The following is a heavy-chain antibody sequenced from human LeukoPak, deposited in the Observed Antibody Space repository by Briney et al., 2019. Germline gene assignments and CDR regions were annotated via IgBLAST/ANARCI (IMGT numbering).Heavy chain of an antibody. CDR3: ARLFGSGWPGYFYYAMDV. Sequence: GGSLRLSCAASGITVNSTYISWVRQAPGKGLEWVSVAYSDGNTYYAGAVKGRFTISRDNSKNTLFLQINSLRAEDTAVYYCARLFGSGWPGYFYYAMDVWGQGTTVAVSS. V-gene: IGHV3-66*04. D-gene: IGHD6-19*01. J-gene: IGHJ6*02. CDR2: AYSDGNT. CDR1: GITVNSTY.